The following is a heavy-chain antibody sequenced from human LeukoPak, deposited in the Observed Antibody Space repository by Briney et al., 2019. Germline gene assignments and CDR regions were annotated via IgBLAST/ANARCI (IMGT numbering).Heavy chain of an antibody. CDR1: GFPFSDAW. J-gene: IGHJ4*02. D-gene: IGHD3-16*01. CDR3: TRDEGDDYFDN. CDR2: IESKTDSGTT. Sequence: GGSLRLSCAASGFPFSDAWMSWVRHAPGKGLEWVGRIESKTDSGTTEYAAPVKGRFTISRDDSKNTLYLQMNSLKTEDTAVYYCTRDEGDDYFDNWGQGTLVTVSS. V-gene: IGHV3-15*04.